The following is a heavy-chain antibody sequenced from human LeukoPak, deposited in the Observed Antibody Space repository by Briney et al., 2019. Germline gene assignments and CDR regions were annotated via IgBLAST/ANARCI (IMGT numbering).Heavy chain of an antibody. Sequence: GGSLRLSCAASGFTFSSYTMSWVRQAPGEGLEWVSAISGSGGSTYYADSVKGRFTISRDNSKNTLYLQMNSLRAEDTAVYYCAKDQRVGGQQLVLAYLSRGYYFDYWGQGTLVTVSS. J-gene: IGHJ4*02. CDR1: GFTFSSYT. CDR2: ISGSGGST. CDR3: AKDQRVGGQQLVLAYLSRGYYFDY. D-gene: IGHD6-13*01. V-gene: IGHV3-23*01.